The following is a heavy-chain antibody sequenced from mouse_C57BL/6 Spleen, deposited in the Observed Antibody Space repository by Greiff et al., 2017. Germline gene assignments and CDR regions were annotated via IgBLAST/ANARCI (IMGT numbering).Heavy chain of an antibody. Sequence: EVMLVESGGDLVKPGGSLKLSCAASGFTFSSYGMSWVRQTPDKRLEWVATISSGGSYTYYPDSVKGRITISRDNAKNTLYLQMSSLKSEDTAMYYCARPYYYGSSYWFAYWGQGTLVTVSA. D-gene: IGHD1-1*01. CDR2: ISSGGSYT. V-gene: IGHV5-6*01. CDR1: GFTFSSYG. J-gene: IGHJ3*01. CDR3: ARPYYYGSSYWFAY.